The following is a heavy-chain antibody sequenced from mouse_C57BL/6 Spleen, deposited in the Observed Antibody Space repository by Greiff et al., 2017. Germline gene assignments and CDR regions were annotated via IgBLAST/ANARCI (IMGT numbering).Heavy chain of an antibody. D-gene: IGHD4-1*01. V-gene: IGHV5-16*01. CDR1: GFTFSDYY. J-gene: IGHJ2*01. Sequence: EVQLVESEGGLVQPGSSMKLSCTASGFTFSDYYMAWVRQVPEKGLEWVANINYDGSSTYYLDSLKSRFIISRDNAKNMLYLQMSSLKSEDTATYYCARTGTGGYYFDDWGQGTTLTVSS. CDR3: ARTGTGGYYFDD. CDR2: INYDGSST.